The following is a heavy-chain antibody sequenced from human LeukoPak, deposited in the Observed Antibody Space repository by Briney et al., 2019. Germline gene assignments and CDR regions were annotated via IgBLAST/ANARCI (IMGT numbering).Heavy chain of an antibody. CDR1: GGSMGDSIT. Sequence: SETLSLTCSVSGGSMGDSITWGWVRQPPGKGLEWLANIHDDGRTAPNPSLRGRLTISQDRSKNQFSLKVSSVTAADTAFYYCARVLTAAGLDLWGQGILVTVSS. CDR3: ARVLTAAGLDL. D-gene: IGHD6-25*01. CDR2: IHDDGRT. V-gene: IGHV4/OR15-8*01. J-gene: IGHJ5*02.